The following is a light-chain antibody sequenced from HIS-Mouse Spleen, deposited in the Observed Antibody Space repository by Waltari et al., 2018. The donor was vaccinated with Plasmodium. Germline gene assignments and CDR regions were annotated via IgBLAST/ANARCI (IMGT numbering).Light chain of an antibody. CDR2: GAS. CDR3: QQYGSSPYT. J-gene: IGKJ2*01. CDR1: QSVRSSY. Sequence: EIVSTQSRGTLSLSPGARANLSCRASQSVRSSYLAWYQQNPGQAPGLLIYGASSRATGIPDRFSGSGSGTDFTLTISRLEPEDFAVYYCQQYGSSPYTFGQGTKLEIK. V-gene: IGKV3-20*01.